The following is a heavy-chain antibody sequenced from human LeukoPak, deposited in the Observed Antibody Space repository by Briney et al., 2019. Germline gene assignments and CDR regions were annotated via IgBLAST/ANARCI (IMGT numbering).Heavy chain of an antibody. J-gene: IGHJ4*02. CDR3: ASHSSSWYGFGY. CDR2: IYSGGST. CDR1: GFTVSSNH. D-gene: IGHD6-13*01. V-gene: IGHV3-53*01. Sequence: GGSLRLSCAASGFTVSSNHMSWVRQAPGKGLEWVSVIYSGGSTYYADSVKGRFTISRDNSKNTQYLQMNSLRAEDTAVYYCASHSSSWYGFGYWGQGTLVTVSS.